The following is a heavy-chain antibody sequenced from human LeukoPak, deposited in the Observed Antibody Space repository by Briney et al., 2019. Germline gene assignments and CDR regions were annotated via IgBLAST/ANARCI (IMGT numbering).Heavy chain of an antibody. Sequence: PSETLSLTCTVSGGSISSSSYYWGWIRQPPGKGLEWIGSIYYSGSTYYNPSLKSRVTISVDTSKNQFSLKLSSVTAADTAVYYCAKPPSSGWYGYFDYWGQGTLVTVSS. V-gene: IGHV4-39*01. CDR2: IYYSGST. D-gene: IGHD6-19*01. CDR1: GGSISSSSYY. CDR3: AKPPSSGWYGYFDY. J-gene: IGHJ4*02.